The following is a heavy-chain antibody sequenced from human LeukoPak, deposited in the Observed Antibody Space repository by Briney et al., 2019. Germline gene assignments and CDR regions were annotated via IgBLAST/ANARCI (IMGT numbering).Heavy chain of an antibody. D-gene: IGHD6-13*01. CDR1: GFTFSSYS. Sequence: GGSLRLSCAASGFTFSSYSMNWVRQAPGKGLEWVSSISSSSSYIYYADSVKGRFTISRDNAKNSLYLQMNSLRAEDTAVYYCASAGVPQQLVNYGMDVWGQGTTVTVSS. CDR3: ASAGVPQQLVNYGMDV. V-gene: IGHV3-21*01. J-gene: IGHJ6*02. CDR2: ISSSSSYI.